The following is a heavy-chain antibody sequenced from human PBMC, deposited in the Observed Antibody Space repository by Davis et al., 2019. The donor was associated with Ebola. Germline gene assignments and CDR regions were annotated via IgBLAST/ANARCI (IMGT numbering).Heavy chain of an antibody. J-gene: IGHJ4*02. CDR2: ISWNSGSI. CDR3: AKGSLYCSGGSCYDY. D-gene: IGHD2-15*01. Sequence: SLRLSCAASGFTFDDYAMHWVRQAPGKGLEWVSGISWNSGSIGYADSVKGRFTISRDNAKNSLYLQMNSLRAEDTALYYCAKGSLYCSGGSCYDYWGQGTLVTVSS. CDR1: GFTFDDYA. V-gene: IGHV3-9*01.